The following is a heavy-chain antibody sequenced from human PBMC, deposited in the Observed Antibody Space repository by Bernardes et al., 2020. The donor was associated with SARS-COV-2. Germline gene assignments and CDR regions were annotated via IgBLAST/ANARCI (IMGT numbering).Heavy chain of an antibody. Sequence: VGSLILSCAGSGFTFDDYTMYWVRQTPGQRLEWVSLINWDGTSTYYSDSVKGRFIISRDNSKNSLYLQMNSLRTEDTALYYCVKDSLAYYHGSGSYYNHWGQGTLVTVSS. CDR1: GFTFDDYT. V-gene: IGHV3-43*01. J-gene: IGHJ4*02. CDR2: INWDGTST. D-gene: IGHD3-10*01. CDR3: VKDSLAYYHGSGSYYNH.